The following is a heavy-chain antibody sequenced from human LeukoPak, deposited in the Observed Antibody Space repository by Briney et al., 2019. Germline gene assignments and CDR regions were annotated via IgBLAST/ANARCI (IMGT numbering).Heavy chain of an antibody. CDR2: INSDGSST. D-gene: IGHD1-26*01. CDR1: GFTFSSYW. CDR3: AREHRYSGSYYYYYMDV. J-gene: IGHJ6*03. V-gene: IGHV3-74*01. Sequence: PGGSLRLSCAASGFTFSSYWMHWVRQAPGKGLVWVSRINSDGSSTSYADSVKGRFTISRDNAKNTLYLQMNSLRAEDTAVYYCAREHRYSGSYYYYYMDVWGKGTTVTVSS.